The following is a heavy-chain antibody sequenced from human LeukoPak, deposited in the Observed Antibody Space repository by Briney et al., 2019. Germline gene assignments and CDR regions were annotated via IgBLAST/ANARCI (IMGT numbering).Heavy chain of an antibody. D-gene: IGHD2-21*02. CDR1: GFTFSSYW. CDR2: IKQDGSEK. J-gene: IGHJ4*02. CDR3: VRDSSAYCGGDCPDY. Sequence: AGGSLRLSCAVSGFTFSSYWMSWVRQAPGKGLEWVANIKQDGSEKYYVDSVEGRFTISRDNAKNSLYLQMNSLRAEDTAVYYCVRDSSAYCGGDCPDYWGQGTLVTVSS. V-gene: IGHV3-7*01.